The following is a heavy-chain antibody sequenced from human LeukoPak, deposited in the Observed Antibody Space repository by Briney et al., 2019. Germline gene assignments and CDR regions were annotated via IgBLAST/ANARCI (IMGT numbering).Heavy chain of an antibody. CDR3: ARDSPRGESRFVD. V-gene: IGHV1-18*01. D-gene: IGHD2-15*01. Sequence: GASVKVSCKASGGTFSSYAISWVRQAPGQGLEWMGWISAYNGNTNYAQKLQGRVTMTTDTSTSTAYMELRSLRSDDTAVYYCARDSPRGESRFVDWGQGTLVTVSS. CDR1: GGTFSSYA. J-gene: IGHJ4*02. CDR2: ISAYNGNT.